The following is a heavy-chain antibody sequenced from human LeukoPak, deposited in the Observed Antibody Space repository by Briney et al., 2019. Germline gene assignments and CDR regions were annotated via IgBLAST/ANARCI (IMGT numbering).Heavy chain of an antibody. CDR1: GFTFSSYA. CDR3: ARGYYSVDY. CDR2: ISYDGSNK. Sequence: PGGSLRLSCAASGFTFSSYAMHWVRQAPGKGLEWVAVISYDGSNKYYADSVKGRFTTSRDNSKNTLYMQMNSLRAEDPAVYYCARGYYSVDYWGQGTLVTVSS. V-gene: IGHV3-30*04. D-gene: IGHD3-10*01. J-gene: IGHJ4*02.